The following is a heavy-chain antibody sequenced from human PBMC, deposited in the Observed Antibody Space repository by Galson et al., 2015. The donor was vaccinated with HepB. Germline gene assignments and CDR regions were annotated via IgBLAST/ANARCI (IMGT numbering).Heavy chain of an antibody. J-gene: IGHJ4*02. V-gene: IGHV3-23*01. CDR1: GFTFNTYA. Sequence: SLRLSCAASGFTFNTYAMSWVRQVPGKGLEWVSSISRGSEDTFYAASVKGRFTISRDNPKNSLYLQMNSLRADDTAIYYCANPRHRIPVSNTGWHFDYWGQGTVVTVSS. CDR3: ANPRHRIPVSNTGWHFDY. D-gene: IGHD6-19*01. CDR2: ISRGSEDT.